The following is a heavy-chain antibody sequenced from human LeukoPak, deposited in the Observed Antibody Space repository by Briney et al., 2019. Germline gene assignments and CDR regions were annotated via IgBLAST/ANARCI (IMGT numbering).Heavy chain of an antibody. J-gene: IGHJ4*02. Sequence: GESLKISCQGSGYRFSNYWIGWVRQMPGKGLEWMGIIYPGDSDTRYGPSFQGRVIISTDKSINTAYLQWSSLKASDTAMYYCARQGIEMATNNGPTFDYWGQGTLVTVSS. V-gene: IGHV5-51*01. CDR1: GYRFSNYW. D-gene: IGHD5-24*01. CDR3: ARQGIEMATNNGPTFDY. CDR2: IYPGDSDT.